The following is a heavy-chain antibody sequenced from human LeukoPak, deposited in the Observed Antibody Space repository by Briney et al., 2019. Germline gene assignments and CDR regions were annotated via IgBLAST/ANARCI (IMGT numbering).Heavy chain of an antibody. CDR3: ARGGDIVVVVAATPYYYGMDV. V-gene: IGHV1-69*01. J-gene: IGHJ6*04. CDR2: IIPIFGTA. CDR1: GGTFSSYA. Sequence: SVKVSCKASGGTFSSYAISWVRQAPGQGLEWMGGIIPIFGTANYAQKFQGRVTITADESTSTAYMELSSLRSEDTAVYYCARGGDIVVVVAATPYYYGMDVWGKGTTVTVSP. D-gene: IGHD2-15*01.